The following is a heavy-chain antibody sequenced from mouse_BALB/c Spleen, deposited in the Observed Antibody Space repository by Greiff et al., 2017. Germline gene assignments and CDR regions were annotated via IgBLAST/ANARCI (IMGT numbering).Heavy chain of an antibody. CDR2: IWGGGST. J-gene: IGHJ4*01. Sequence: VKLVESGPGLVAPSQSLSITCTVSGFSLTDYGVSWIRQPPGKGLEWLGVIWGGGSTYYNSALKSRLSISKDNSKSQVFLKMNSLQTDDTAMYYCAKPQLGRVYAMDYWGQGTSVTVSS. CDR1: GFSLTDYG. V-gene: IGHV2-6-5*01. CDR3: AKPQLGRVYAMDY. D-gene: IGHD4-1*02.